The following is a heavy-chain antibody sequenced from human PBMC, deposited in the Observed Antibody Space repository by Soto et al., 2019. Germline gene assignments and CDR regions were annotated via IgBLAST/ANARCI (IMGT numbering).Heavy chain of an antibody. J-gene: IGHJ5*02. CDR1: GGTFSSYT. CDR3: ARDAGTYQLLVDNWFDP. Sequence: ASVKVSCKASGGTFSSYTISCVRQAPGQGLEWMGRIIPILGIANYAQKFQGRVTITADKSTSTAYMELSSLRSEDTAVYYCARDAGTYQLLVDNWFDPWGQGTLVTVSS. D-gene: IGHD2-2*01. V-gene: IGHV1-69*04. CDR2: IIPILGIA.